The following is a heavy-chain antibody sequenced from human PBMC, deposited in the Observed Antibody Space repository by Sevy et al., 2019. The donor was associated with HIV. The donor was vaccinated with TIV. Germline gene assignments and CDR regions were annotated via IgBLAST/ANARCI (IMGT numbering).Heavy chain of an antibody. CDR3: ARDQAGTTMITEVIRGWFDP. CDR2: ISYDGSNK. D-gene: IGHD3-22*01. CDR1: GFTFSSYA. V-gene: IGHV3-30*04. Sequence: GGSLRLSCAASGFTFSSYAMHWVRQAPGKGLEWVAVISYDGSNKYYADSVKGRFTISRDNSKNTLYLQMNSLRAEDPAVYYCARDQAGTTMITEVIRGWFDPWGQGTLVTGSS. J-gene: IGHJ5*02.